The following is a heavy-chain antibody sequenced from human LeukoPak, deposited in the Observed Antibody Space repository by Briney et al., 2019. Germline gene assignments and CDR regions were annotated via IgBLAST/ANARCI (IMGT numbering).Heavy chain of an antibody. CDR3: ARDCSGASCYDY. D-gene: IGHD2-15*01. Sequence: SETLSLTCAVSGGFISSYYWSWIRQPPGKGLEWIGYIYYSGSTNYNPSLKSRVTISLDTPRNQFSLKLSSVTAADTAVYYCARDCSGASCYDYWGQGTLVTVSS. V-gene: IGHV4-59*01. J-gene: IGHJ4*02. CDR1: GGFISSYY. CDR2: IYYSGST.